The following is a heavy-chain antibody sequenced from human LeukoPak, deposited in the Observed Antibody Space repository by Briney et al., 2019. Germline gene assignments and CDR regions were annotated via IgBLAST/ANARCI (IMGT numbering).Heavy chain of an antibody. CDR1: GFSFMSYA. V-gene: IGHV1-3*01. Sequence: GASVKVSCKASGFSFMSYAIDWVRQAPGQRLEWMGRINPANGNTKYSQKLQGRVTLPRDTSASTAYMDLSSLKSQDTAVYYCARSDFWRGYYLWGQGTLVTVSS. CDR3: ARSDFWRGYYL. D-gene: IGHD3-3*01. CDR2: INPANGNT. J-gene: IGHJ4*02.